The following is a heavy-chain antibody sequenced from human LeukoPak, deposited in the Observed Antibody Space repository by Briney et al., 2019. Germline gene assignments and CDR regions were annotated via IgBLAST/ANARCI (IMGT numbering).Heavy chain of an antibody. CDR3: ASPRIVGPTEPFDY. J-gene: IGHJ4*02. D-gene: IGHD1-26*01. CDR1: GGSISSSSYY. V-gene: IGHV4-39*01. Sequence: PSETLSLTCTVSGGSISSSSYYWGWIRQPPGKGLEWIGSIYYSGSTYYNPSLKSRVPISVDTSKNQFSLKLSSVTAADTAVYYCASPRIVGPTEPFDYWGQGTLVTVSS. CDR2: IYYSGST.